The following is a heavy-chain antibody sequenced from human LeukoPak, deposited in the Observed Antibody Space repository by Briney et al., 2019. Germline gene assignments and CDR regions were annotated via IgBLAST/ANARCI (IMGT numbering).Heavy chain of an antibody. CDR2: IYHSGST. J-gene: IGHJ5*02. Sequence: PSETLSLTCAVSGYSISSGYYWGWVRQPPGKGLEWIGSIYHSGSTYYNPSLKSRVTISVDTSKNQFSLKLSSVTAADTAVYYCARRITIFGVIIIPAWFDPWGQGTLVTVSS. CDR1: GYSISSGYY. V-gene: IGHV4-38-2*01. CDR3: ARRITIFGVIIIPAWFDP. D-gene: IGHD3-3*01.